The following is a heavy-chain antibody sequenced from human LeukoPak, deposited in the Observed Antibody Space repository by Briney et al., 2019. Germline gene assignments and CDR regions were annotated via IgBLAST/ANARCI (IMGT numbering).Heavy chain of an antibody. Sequence: GESLKISCKGSGYSFTQYWISWVRQMPGKGLEWMGRIDPSDSYTNYSPSFQGHVTISADKSISTAYLQWSSLKASDTAMYYCARRVSSSGWFDPWGQGTLVTVSS. CDR2: IDPSDSYT. CDR1: GYSFTQYW. J-gene: IGHJ5*02. V-gene: IGHV5-10-1*01. D-gene: IGHD6-6*01. CDR3: ARRVSSSGWFDP.